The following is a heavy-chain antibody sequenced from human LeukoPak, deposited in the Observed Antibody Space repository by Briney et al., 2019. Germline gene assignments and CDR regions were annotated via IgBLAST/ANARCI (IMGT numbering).Heavy chain of an antibody. CDR1: AYTLTDYY. D-gene: IGHD3-22*01. Sequence: GASVKISSKVYAYTLTDYYMHWVQPAHRKGLEWMGLIDPEDGETRYAEKFQGRVTITADTSTDTAYMELSSLRSEDTAVYYCATDLAHYDSSGLVDYWGQGTLVTVSS. J-gene: IGHJ4*02. CDR3: ATDLAHYDSSGLVDY. CDR2: IDPEDGET. V-gene: IGHV1-69-2*01.